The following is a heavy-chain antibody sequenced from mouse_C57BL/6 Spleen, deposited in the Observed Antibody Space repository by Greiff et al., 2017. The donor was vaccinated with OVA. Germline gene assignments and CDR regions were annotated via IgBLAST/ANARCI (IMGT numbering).Heavy chain of an antibody. CDR2: IYPGNSDT. CDR3: TRSHDGYYYYAMDY. V-gene: IGHV1-5*01. CDR1: GYTFTSYW. J-gene: IGHJ4*01. D-gene: IGHD2-3*01. Sequence: VQLQQSGTVLARPGASVKMSCKTSGYTFTSYWMHWVKQRPGQGLEWIGAIYPGNSDTSYNQKFKGKAKLTAVTSASTAYMELSSLTNEDSAVYYCTRSHDGYYYYAMDYWGQGTSVTVSS.